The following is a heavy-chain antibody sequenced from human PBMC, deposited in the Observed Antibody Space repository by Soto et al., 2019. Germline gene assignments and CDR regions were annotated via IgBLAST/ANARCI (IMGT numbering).Heavy chain of an antibody. Sequence: QVQLQESGPGLVKPSQTLSLTCTVSGGSISSGDYYWSWIRQPPGKGLEWIGYIYYSGSTYYNPSLKSRVTISVDTSKNQFSLKLSSVTAADTAVYYCARGDHYYDSRPEYYFDYWGPGTLVTVSS. CDR2: IYYSGST. CDR1: GGSISSGDYY. D-gene: IGHD3-22*01. CDR3: ARGDHYYDSRPEYYFDY. V-gene: IGHV4-30-4*01. J-gene: IGHJ4*02.